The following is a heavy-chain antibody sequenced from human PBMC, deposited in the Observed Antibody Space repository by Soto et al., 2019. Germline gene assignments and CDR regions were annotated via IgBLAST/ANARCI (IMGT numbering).Heavy chain of an antibody. J-gene: IGHJ3*02. Sequence: SETLSLTCAVSGGSISSGGYSWSWIRQPPGKGLEWIGYIYHSGSTYYNPSLKSRVTISVDRSKNQFSLKLSSVTAADTAVYYCARCPTRGYDILTGYYHDAFDIWGQGTMVTVSS. CDR2: IYHSGST. CDR1: GGSISSGGYS. V-gene: IGHV4-30-2*01. D-gene: IGHD3-9*01. CDR3: ARCPTRGYDILTGYYHDAFDI.